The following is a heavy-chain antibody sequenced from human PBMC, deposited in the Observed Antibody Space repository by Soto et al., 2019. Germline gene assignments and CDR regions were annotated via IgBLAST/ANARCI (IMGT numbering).Heavy chain of an antibody. J-gene: IGHJ4*02. CDR3: ASRWGSTSDY. D-gene: IGHD3-16*01. V-gene: IGHV4-4*02. CDR2: IYHSGST. Sequence: QVQLQESGPGLVKPSGTLSLTCAVSGGSISSSNWWSWVRQPPGKGLEWIGEIYHSGSTNYNPSLKXXVXIXXDKSKNQCSLKLSSVTAADTAVYYCASRWGSTSDYWGQGTLVTVSS. CDR1: GGSISSSNW.